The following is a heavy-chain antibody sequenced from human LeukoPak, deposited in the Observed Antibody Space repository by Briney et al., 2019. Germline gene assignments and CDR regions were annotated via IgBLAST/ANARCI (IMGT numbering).Heavy chain of an antibody. CDR1: GGSFSGYY. CDR2: IYYSGST. Sequence: SETLSLTCAVYGGSFSGYYWSWIRQPPGKGLEWIGYIYYSGSTNYNPSLKSRVTISVDTSKNQFSLKLRSVTAADTAVYYCARLTGYSSESWFDPWGQGTLVTVSS. V-gene: IGHV4-59*01. J-gene: IGHJ5*02. CDR3: ARLTGYSSESWFDP. D-gene: IGHD3-9*01.